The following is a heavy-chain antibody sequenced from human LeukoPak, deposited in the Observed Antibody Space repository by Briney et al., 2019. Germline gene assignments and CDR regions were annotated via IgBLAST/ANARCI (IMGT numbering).Heavy chain of an antibody. CDR1: GFTFSDHY. CDR3: ARGSSGYYY. J-gene: IGHJ4*02. D-gene: IGHD3-22*01. V-gene: IGHV3-72*01. Sequence: GGSLRFSCAASGFTFSDHYMDWVRQAPGKGLEWVGRTRNKANSYTTEYAASVKGRFTISRDDSKNSLYLQMNSLKTEDTAVYYCARGSSGYYYWGQGTLVTVSS. CDR2: TRNKANSYTT.